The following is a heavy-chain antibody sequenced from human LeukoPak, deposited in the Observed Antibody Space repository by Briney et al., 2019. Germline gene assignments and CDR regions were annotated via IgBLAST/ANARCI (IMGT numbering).Heavy chain of an antibody. CDR2: INQGGSEK. CDR3: VRDGSGYDY. J-gene: IGHJ4*02. CDR1: GFTFSNYW. D-gene: IGHD6-19*01. V-gene: IGHV3-7*05. Sequence: GGSLRLSCAASGFTFSNYWMSWVRQAPGKRLEWVANINQGGSEKYYLNSVKGRFTISRDNAKNSLYLQMNSLRTDDTAIYYCVRDGSGYDYWGPGTLVTVSS.